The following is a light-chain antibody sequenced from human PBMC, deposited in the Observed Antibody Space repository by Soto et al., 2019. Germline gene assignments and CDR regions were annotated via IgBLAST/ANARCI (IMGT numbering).Light chain of an antibody. CDR3: ATGDDTLTGFVV. V-gene: IGLV1-44*01. CDR2: SNY. J-gene: IGLJ2*01. CDR1: SSNIGSNA. Sequence: QSVLTQPPSASGTPGQRVTISCSGSSSNIGSNAVHWYQQIPGTAPKLLIYSNYERPSGVPDRFSGSRSGTSASLAISGLQSEDEADYYCATGDDTLTGFVVFGGGTKVTVL.